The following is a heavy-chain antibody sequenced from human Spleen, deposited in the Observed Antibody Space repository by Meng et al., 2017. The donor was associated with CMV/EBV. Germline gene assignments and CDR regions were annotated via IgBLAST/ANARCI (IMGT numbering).Heavy chain of an antibody. CDR1: GYIFIGYY. D-gene: IGHD3/OR15-3a*01. V-gene: IGHV1-2*02. CDR2: INPKNGVT. Sequence: KAAGYIFIGYYRYWLRQAPGQGLEWMGWINPKNGVTNYAPKFLGRVTITRDTSISTAYLELSSLRSDDTAVYYCARVIFEALPWFDPWGHGTLVTVSS. CDR3: ARVIFEALPWFDP. J-gene: IGHJ5*02.